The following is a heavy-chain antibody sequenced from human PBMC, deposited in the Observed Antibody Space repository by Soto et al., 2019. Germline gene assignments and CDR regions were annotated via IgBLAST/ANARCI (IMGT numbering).Heavy chain of an antibody. J-gene: IGHJ4*02. Sequence: GGSLRLSCAASGFTFKNHWMSWVRQAPGKGLEWVANIKKDGSEKYYVDSVKGRFIISRDNAENSLYLQLNSLRAEDTAVYYFARDPRDSEYAIFYYWGQGTLVPVSS. CDR1: GFTFKNHW. CDR3: ARDPRDSEYAIFYY. CDR2: IKKDGSEK. V-gene: IGHV3-7*05. D-gene: IGHD2-2*01.